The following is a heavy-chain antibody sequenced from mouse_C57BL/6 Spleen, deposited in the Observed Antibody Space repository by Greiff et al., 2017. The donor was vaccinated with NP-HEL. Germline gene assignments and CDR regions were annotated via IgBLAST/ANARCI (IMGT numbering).Heavy chain of an antibody. CDR2: IDPSDSYT. V-gene: IGHV1-69*01. CDR3: ARYPSIYYYGSSLDY. J-gene: IGHJ2*01. Sequence: QVQLQQPGAELVMPGASVKLSCKASGYTFTSYWMHWVKQRPGQGLEWIGEIDPSDSYTNYNQKFKGKSTLTVDKSSSTAYMQLSSLTSEDSAVYYCARYPSIYYYGSSLDYWGQGTTLTVSS. D-gene: IGHD1-1*01. CDR1: GYTFTSYW.